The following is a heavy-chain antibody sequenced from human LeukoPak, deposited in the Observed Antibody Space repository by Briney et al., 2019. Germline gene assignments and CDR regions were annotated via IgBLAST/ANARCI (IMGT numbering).Heavy chain of an antibody. Sequence: ASVKVSCKASGYTFTGYYMHWVRQARGQGLEWMGWINPNSGGTNYAQKFQGRVTMTRDTSISTAYMELSRLRSDDTAVYYCARAVDYGDYVDYWGQGTLVTVSS. V-gene: IGHV1-2*02. CDR1: GYTFTGYY. J-gene: IGHJ4*02. CDR3: ARAVDYGDYVDY. CDR2: INPNSGGT. D-gene: IGHD4-17*01.